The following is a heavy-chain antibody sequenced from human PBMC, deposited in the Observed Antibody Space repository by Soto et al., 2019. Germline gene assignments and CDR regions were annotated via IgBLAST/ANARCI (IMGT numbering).Heavy chain of an antibody. D-gene: IGHD6-19*01. CDR3: ARERSSGWYVDY. CDR2: MNPNSGNT. J-gene: IGHJ4*02. CDR1: GYTFTSYD. Sequence: QVQLVQSGAEVKQPWASVKVSCKASGYTFTSYDINWVRQATGQGLEWMGWMNPNSGNTGYAQKFQGRVTMTRNTSISTAYMELSSLRSEDTAVYYWARERSSGWYVDYWGQGTLVTVSS. V-gene: IGHV1-8*01.